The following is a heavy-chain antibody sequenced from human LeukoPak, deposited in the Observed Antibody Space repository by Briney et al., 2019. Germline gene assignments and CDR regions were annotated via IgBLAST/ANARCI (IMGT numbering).Heavy chain of an antibody. CDR1: GFTFSYYA. V-gene: IGHV3-30*04. Sequence: QAGGSLRLSCAASGFTFSYYALHWVRQAPGKGLEWVALISFDGNNKYYADSVKGRFTISRDTSKNILYLQMNTLRGEDTAVYYCARETPGQGFDYWGQGTLVTVSS. J-gene: IGHJ4*02. CDR2: ISFDGNNK. CDR3: ARETPGQGFDY.